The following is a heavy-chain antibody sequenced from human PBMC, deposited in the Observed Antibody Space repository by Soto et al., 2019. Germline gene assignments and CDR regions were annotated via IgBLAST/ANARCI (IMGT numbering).Heavy chain of an antibody. D-gene: IGHD4-17*01. J-gene: IGHJ6*03. CDR1: GFTFSSYA. CDR2: ISGSGGNT. Sequence: GGSLRLSCAASGFTFSSYAMSWVRQAPGKGLEWVSAISGSGGNTYYADSVKGRFTISSDNSKNTLYLQMNSLRAEDTAVYFCAKAYGDYVYYYHMDVWGKGTTVTVSS. CDR3: AKAYGDYVYYYHMDV. V-gene: IGHV3-23*01.